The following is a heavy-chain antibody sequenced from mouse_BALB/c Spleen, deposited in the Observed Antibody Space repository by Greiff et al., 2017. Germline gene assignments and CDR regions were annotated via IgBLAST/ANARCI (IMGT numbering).Heavy chain of an antibody. CDR1: GFNIKDTY. V-gene: IGHV14-3*02. Sequence: EVKLVESGAELVKPGASVKLSCTASGFNIKDTYMHWVKQRPEQGLEWIGRIDPANGNTKYDPKFQGKATITADTSSNTAYLQLSSLTSEDTAVYYCASLYYDYDPFAYWGQGTLVTVSA. CDR2: IDPANGNT. D-gene: IGHD2-4*01. J-gene: IGHJ3*01. CDR3: ASLYYDYDPFAY.